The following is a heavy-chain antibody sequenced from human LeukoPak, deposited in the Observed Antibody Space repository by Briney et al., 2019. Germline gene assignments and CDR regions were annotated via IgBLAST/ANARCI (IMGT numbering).Heavy chain of an antibody. V-gene: IGHV4-59*12. D-gene: IGHD2-15*01. CDR1: GGSISSYY. CDR2: IYYSGST. CDR3: AREVAAYYYYGMDV. Sequence: MTSETLSLTCTVSGGSISSYYWSWIRQPPGKGLEWIGYIYYSGSTNYNPSLKSRVTISVDTSKNQFSLKLSSVTAADTAVYYCAREVAAYYYYGMDVWGQGTTVTVSS. J-gene: IGHJ6*02.